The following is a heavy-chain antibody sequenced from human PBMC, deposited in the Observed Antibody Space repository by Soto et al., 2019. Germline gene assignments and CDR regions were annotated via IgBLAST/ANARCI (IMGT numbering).Heavy chain of an antibody. CDR3: ATQEYSGSDYGFFDY. Sequence: GASLKISCKGSGHSFSIYWIAWVRQMPGKGLEWMGMIYPGDSDTRYSPSLQVQITISADKSLSTAYLQWSSLKASDTAMYYCATQEYSGSDYGFFDYWGQGTLVT. CDR1: GHSFSIYW. J-gene: IGHJ4*02. V-gene: IGHV5-51*01. CDR2: IYPGDSDT. D-gene: IGHD5-12*01.